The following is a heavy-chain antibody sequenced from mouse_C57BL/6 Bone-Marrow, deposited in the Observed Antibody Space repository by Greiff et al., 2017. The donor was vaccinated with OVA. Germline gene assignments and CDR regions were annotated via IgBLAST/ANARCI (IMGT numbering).Heavy chain of an antibody. CDR2: IDPSDSYT. Sequence: QVQLQQPGAELVMPGASVKLSCKASGYTFTSYWMHWVKQRPGQGLEWIGEIDPSDSYTNYNQKFKGKSTLTVDKSSSTAYMQLSSLTSEDSAVDYCARGTTVVYWYFDVWGTGTTVTVSS. J-gene: IGHJ1*03. V-gene: IGHV1-69*01. CDR1: GYTFTSYW. D-gene: IGHD1-1*01. CDR3: ARGTTVVYWYFDV.